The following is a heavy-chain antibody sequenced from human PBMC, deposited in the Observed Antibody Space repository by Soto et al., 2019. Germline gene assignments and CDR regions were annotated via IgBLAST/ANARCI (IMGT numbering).Heavy chain of an antibody. D-gene: IGHD3-9*01. J-gene: IGHJ4*02. V-gene: IGHV1-69*06. CDR2: IIPIFGTA. Sequence: SVKVSCKASGGTFSSYAISWVRQAPGQGLEWMGGIIPIFGTANYAQKFQGRVTITADKSTSTAYMELSSLRSEDTAVYYCARSPLLRYFDWLADWGQGTLVTVSS. CDR1: GGTFSSYA. CDR3: ARSPLLRYFDWLAD.